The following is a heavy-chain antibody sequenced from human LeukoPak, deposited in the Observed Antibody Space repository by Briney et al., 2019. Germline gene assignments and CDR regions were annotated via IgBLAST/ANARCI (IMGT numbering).Heavy chain of an antibody. Sequence: KPSETLSLTCAVYGGSFSGYYWSWIRQPPGKGLEWIGEINHSGSTNYNPSLKSRVTISVDTSKNQFSLKLSSVTAADTAVYYCARTSTYYDSSGYRSWGQGTLVTVSS. CDR1: GGSFSGYY. J-gene: IGHJ5*02. CDR3: ARTSTYYDSSGYRS. D-gene: IGHD3-22*01. CDR2: INHSGST. V-gene: IGHV4-34*01.